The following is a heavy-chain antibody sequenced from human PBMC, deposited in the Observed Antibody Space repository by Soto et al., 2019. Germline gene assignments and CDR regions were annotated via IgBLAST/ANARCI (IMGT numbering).Heavy chain of an antibody. D-gene: IGHD2-21*01. CDR1: GYTITSHG. V-gene: IGHV1-18*01. J-gene: IGHJ1*01. Sequence: EKLYCKASGYTITSHGLNLVRHPPGQSHKWMGWISPYNGNTNYAQKFQGIVSMITDTSTSTANMELRSLRSDDTAVYYCGWDHARDPNSYCGQG. CDR3: GWDHARDPNSY. CDR2: ISPYNGNT.